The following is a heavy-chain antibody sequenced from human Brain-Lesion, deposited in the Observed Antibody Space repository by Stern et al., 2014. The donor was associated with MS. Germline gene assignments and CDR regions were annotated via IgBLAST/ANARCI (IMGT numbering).Heavy chain of an antibody. J-gene: IGHJ5*02. CDR2: IYYSGNT. Sequence: QVQLQESGPGLVKPSETLSLTCTVAGGSVSSTSYAWAWIRQPPGKGLEWIGTIYYSGNTYYRPSLQSRLTLSLDTSKNQFSLPRSSVTAADTAVYYCAGEEDIRYCSGGSCTGNWFDPWGQGTLVTVSS. CDR1: GGSVSSTSYA. V-gene: IGHV4-39*01. D-gene: IGHD2-15*01. CDR3: AGEEDIRYCSGGSCTGNWFDP.